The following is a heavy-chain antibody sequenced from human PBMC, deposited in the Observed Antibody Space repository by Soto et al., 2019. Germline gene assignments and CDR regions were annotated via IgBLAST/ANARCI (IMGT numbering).Heavy chain of an antibody. V-gene: IGHV4-59*01. CDR1: GGSISSYY. Sequence: SETLSLTCTVSGGSISSYYWSWIRQPPGKGLEWIGYIYYSGSTNYNPSLKSRVTISVDTSKNQFSLKLSSVTAADTAVYYCARVQGGDILTGYYYPGVRGYCYGMDVWGQGTTVTVSS. CDR3: ARVQGGDILTGYYYPGVRGYCYGMDV. J-gene: IGHJ6*02. CDR2: IYYSGST. D-gene: IGHD3-9*01.